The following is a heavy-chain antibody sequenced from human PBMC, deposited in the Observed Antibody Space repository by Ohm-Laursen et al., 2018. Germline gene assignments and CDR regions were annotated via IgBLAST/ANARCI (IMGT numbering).Heavy chain of an antibody. V-gene: IGHV1-69*06. CDR3: AAPDPGYYDSSGYIYYFDY. CDR2: IIPIFGTA. CDR1: GYSFTVYY. Sequence: SSVKVSCKASGYSFTVYYMHWVRQAPGQGLEWMGGIIPIFGTANYAQKFQGRVTITADKSTSTAYMELSSLRSEDTAVYYCAAPDPGYYDSSGYIYYFDYWGQGTLVTVSS. D-gene: IGHD3-22*01. J-gene: IGHJ4*02.